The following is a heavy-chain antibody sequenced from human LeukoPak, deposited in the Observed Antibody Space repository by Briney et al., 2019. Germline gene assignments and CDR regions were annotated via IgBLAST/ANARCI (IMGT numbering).Heavy chain of an antibody. CDR2: ISAYNGNT. J-gene: IGHJ5*02. D-gene: IGHD6-19*01. CDR1: GYTFTSYG. Sequence: GASVKVSCKASGYTFTSYGISWVRQAPGQGLEWMGWISAYNGNTNYAQKLQSRVTMTTDTSTSTAYMELRSLRSDDTAVYYCARGSGIVVAGWDWFDPWGQGTLVTVSS. V-gene: IGHV1-18*01. CDR3: ARGSGIVVAGWDWFDP.